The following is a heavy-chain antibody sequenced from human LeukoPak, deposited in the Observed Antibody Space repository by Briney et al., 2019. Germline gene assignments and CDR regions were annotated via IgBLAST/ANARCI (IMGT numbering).Heavy chain of an antibody. J-gene: IGHJ6*02. CDR3: ARDSLDTATLSGMDV. CDR2: IYYSGST. D-gene: IGHD5-18*01. Sequence: PSETLSLTCTVSGGSISSGGYYWSWIRQHPGKGLEWIGYIYYSGSTYYNPSLKSRVTISVDTSKNQFSLKLSSVTAADTAMYYCARDSLDTATLSGMDVWGQGTTVTVSS. V-gene: IGHV4-31*03. CDR1: GGSISSGGYY.